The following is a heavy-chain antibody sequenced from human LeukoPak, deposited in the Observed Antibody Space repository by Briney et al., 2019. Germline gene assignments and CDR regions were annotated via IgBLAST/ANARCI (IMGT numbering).Heavy chain of an antibody. CDR3: ARALGYFDY. CDR2: IYYSGST. CDR1: GGSISSGDYC. J-gene: IGHJ4*02. Sequence: SQTLSLTCTVSGGSISSGDYCWRWIRQPPGTGLEWIGYIYYSGSTYYNPSLKSRVTISVDTSKNQFSLKLSSVTAADTAVYYCARALGYFDYWGQGTLVTVSS. V-gene: IGHV4-30-4*01.